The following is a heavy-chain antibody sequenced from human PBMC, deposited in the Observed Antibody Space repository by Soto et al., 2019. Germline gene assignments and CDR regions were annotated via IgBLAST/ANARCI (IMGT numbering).Heavy chain of an antibody. CDR3: ARGDGDRFDGNGYPGRH. CDR1: GFTFSSYW. Sequence: EVQLVESGGGLVQPGESLTLSCAASGFTFSSYWIHWVRQARGKGLVWVSRIKTDGSGAYYADSVQGRFTIARDNAKNTPYLQMTSLRVEDTAVYFCARGDGDRFDGNGYPGRHWGQGTLGSGSS. V-gene: IGHV3-74*01. J-gene: IGHJ4*02. D-gene: IGHD3-16*01. CDR2: IKTDGSGA.